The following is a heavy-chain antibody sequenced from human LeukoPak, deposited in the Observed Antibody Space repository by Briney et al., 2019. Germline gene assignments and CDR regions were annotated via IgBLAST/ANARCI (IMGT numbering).Heavy chain of an antibody. J-gene: IGHJ1*01. CDR2: ISYDGSNK. Sequence: GGSLRLSCAASGFTFSSYGMHWVRQAPGKGLEWVAVISYDGSNKYYADSVKGRFTISRDNSKNALYLQMNSLRAEDTAVYYCAKFLAVIAARDSLYFQHWGQGTLVTVSS. D-gene: IGHD6-6*01. V-gene: IGHV3-30*18. CDR3: AKFLAVIAARDSLYFQH. CDR1: GFTFSSYG.